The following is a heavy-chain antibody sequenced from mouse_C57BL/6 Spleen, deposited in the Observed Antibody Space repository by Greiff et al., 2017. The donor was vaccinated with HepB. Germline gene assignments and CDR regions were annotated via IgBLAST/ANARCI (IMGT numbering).Heavy chain of an antibody. J-gene: IGHJ2*01. CDR3: ARGRDLYFDY. CDR2: INYDGSST. Sequence: EVQLVESEGGLVQPGSSMKLSCTASGFTFSDYYMAWVRQVPEKGLEWVANINYDGSSTYYLDSLKSRFIISRDNAKNILYMQMSSLKSEDTATYYYARGRDLYFDYWGQGTTLTVSS. V-gene: IGHV5-16*01. CDR1: GFTFSDYY.